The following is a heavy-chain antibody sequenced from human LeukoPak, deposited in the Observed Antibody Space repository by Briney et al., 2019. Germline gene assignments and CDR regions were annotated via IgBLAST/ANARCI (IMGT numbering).Heavy chain of an antibody. Sequence: GRSLRLSCAASGFTFSSYGMHWVRQAPGKGLEWVAVISYDGSNKFYADSVKGRFTISRDNSKNTLYLQMNSLRAEDTAVYYCAKVVAVAAPGDYWGQGTLVTVSS. CDR2: ISYDGSNK. V-gene: IGHV3-30*18. CDR1: GFTFSSYG. D-gene: IGHD6-19*01. J-gene: IGHJ4*02. CDR3: AKVVAVAAPGDY.